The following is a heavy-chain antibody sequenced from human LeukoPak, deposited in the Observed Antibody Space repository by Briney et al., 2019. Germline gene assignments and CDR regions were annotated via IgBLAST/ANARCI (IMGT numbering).Heavy chain of an antibody. CDR1: GYTFTSYY. CDR2: INPSGGST. V-gene: IGHV1-46*01. D-gene: IGHD2-2*02. Sequence: GASVKVSCKASGYTFTSYYMHWVRQAPGQGLEWMGIINPSGGSTSYAQKFQGRVTMTRDMSTSTVYMELSSLRSEDTAVYYCARAPNLYTPYYYYMDVWGKGTTVTVSS. J-gene: IGHJ6*03. CDR3: ARAPNLYTPYYYYMDV.